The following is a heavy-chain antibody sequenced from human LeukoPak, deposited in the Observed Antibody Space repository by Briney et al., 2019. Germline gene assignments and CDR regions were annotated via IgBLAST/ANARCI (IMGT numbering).Heavy chain of an antibody. CDR2: IYHSGST. J-gene: IGHJ6*03. V-gene: IGHV4-30-2*01. CDR3: ARDLEYPGENYYMDV. Sequence: PSETLSLTCTVSGGSISSSSYYWSWIRQPPGKGLEWIGYIYHSGSTYYNPSLKSRVTISVDRSKNQFSLKLSSVTAADTAVYYCARDLEYPGENYYMDVWGKGTTVTVSS. CDR1: GGSISSSSYY. D-gene: IGHD2/OR15-2a*01.